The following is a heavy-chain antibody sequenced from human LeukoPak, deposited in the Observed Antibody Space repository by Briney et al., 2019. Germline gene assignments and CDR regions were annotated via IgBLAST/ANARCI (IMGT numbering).Heavy chain of an antibody. CDR3: AKDLQYYDFWSGYYYYGMDV. CDR1: GFTFSSYE. J-gene: IGHJ6*02. D-gene: IGHD3-3*01. CDR2: ISSSGSSI. V-gene: IGHV3-48*03. Sequence: GGSLRLSCAASGFTFSSYEMNWVRQAPGKGLEWVSYISSSGSSIYYADSVKGRFTISRDNSKNSLYLQMNSLRTEDTALYYCAKDLQYYDFWSGYYYYGMDVWGQGTTVTVSS.